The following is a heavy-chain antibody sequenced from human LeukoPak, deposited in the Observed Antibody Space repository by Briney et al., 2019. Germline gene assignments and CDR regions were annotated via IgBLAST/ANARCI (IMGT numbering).Heavy chain of an antibody. Sequence: SETLSLTCAVYGGSFSGYYWSWIRQPPGKGLEWIGEINHSGSTNYNPSLKSRVTLSVDTSKNQFSLRLSSVTAADTAVYYCARERPSYYDILTGYYPRSLPYYFDYWGQGTLVTVSS. CDR3: ARERPSYYDILTGYYPRSLPYYFDY. D-gene: IGHD3-9*01. CDR1: GGSFSGYY. CDR2: INHSGST. J-gene: IGHJ4*02. V-gene: IGHV4-34*01.